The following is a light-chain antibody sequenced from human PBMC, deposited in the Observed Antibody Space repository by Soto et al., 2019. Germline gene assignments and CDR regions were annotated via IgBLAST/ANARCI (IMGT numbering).Light chain of an antibody. CDR3: TSHAGTINFPYI. J-gene: IGLJ1*01. V-gene: IGLV2-8*01. CDR1: SSDVGAYNY. CDR2: EVN. Sequence: QSALTQPPSASGSPGQSVTISCTGTSSDVGAYNYVSWYQHHPGKAPKLLVHEVNKRPSGVPDRFSGSKSGNTASLTVSGLQAEDEADYYCTSHAGTINFPYIFGTGTKVTVL.